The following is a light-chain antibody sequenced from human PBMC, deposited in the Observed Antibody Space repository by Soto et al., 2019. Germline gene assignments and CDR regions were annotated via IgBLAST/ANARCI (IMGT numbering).Light chain of an antibody. J-gene: IGKJ4*01. Sequence: ETVLTQSPGTVSLSPVESATRSCRASQSIGKSYLAWFQHKPGQAPRLLIYGASTRATGIPDRFRGSGSGTDFTLTVSRLESEDFAVYYCQQYAESPLTFGGGTKVDIK. CDR2: GAS. CDR3: QQYAESPLT. CDR1: QSIGKSY. V-gene: IGKV3-20*01.